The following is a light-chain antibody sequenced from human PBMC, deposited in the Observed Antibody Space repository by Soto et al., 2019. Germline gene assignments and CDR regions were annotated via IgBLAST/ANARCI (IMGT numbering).Light chain of an antibody. CDR1: QSVSGW. V-gene: IGKV1-5*01. J-gene: IGKJ1*01. CDR2: DAS. Sequence: IPLTQPPSTLSASVGDTVTVTCRASQSVSGWLAWYQQKPGEAPKLLIYDASALPRGVPSRFSGSGSGTKFTLTIASLQPDDFATYYCQQYETFSGTFGPGTKVDIK. CDR3: QQYETFSGT.